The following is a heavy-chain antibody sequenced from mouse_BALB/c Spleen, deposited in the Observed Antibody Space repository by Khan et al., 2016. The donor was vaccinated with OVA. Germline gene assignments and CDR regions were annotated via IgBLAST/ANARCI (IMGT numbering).Heavy chain of an antibody. CDR3: ARVYGGDFDY. Sequence: EVQLQESGPGLVKPSQSLSLICTVTGYSITSDYAWNWIRQFPGNKLEWMGFISYSGNTNYNPPLKSRISITRDTSKNQFFLHLNSVTTEDTATYYCARVYGGDFDYWGQGTTLTVSS. CDR2: ISYSGNT. CDR1: GYSITSDYA. D-gene: IGHD1-1*01. V-gene: IGHV3-2*02. J-gene: IGHJ2*01.